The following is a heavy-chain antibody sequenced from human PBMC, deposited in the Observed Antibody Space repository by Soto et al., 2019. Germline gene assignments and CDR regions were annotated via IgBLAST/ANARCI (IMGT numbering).Heavy chain of an antibody. CDR2: VSIGGST. Sequence: PGGALRLSCADAGFTFSSYAMGWVRQGPGKGLVWVAVVSIGGSTHYADSVRGRFTISRDNSKNMLSLQMNSLKAADTAVYFCAKRRGAGGHFDYWGQGALVTVSS. D-gene: IGHD1-26*01. V-gene: IGHV3-23*01. CDR3: AKRRGAGGHFDY. J-gene: IGHJ4*02. CDR1: GFTFSSYA.